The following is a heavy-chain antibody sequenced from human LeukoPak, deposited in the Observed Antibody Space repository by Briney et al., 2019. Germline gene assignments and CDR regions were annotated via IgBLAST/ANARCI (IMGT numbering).Heavy chain of an antibody. CDR2: INWSGGST. Sequence: GGSLRLSCTASGFAFDEHGMTWVRQVPGKGLEWVSGINWSGGSTGYADPLRGRFTISRDSAKNSLYLQMDSLRAEDTALYYCARAPITSPFYFDYWGQGTLVTVSS. J-gene: IGHJ4*02. V-gene: IGHV3-20*04. CDR1: GFAFDEHG. D-gene: IGHD2-2*01. CDR3: ARAPITSPFYFDY.